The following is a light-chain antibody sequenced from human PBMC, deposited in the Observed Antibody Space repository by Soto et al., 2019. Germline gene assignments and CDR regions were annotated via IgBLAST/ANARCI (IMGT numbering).Light chain of an antibody. V-gene: IGLV2-14*01. CDR3: SSYTSSSTLV. Sequence: QSACVSGSPGQSITISCTGTSSDVGAYNYVSWYQQHPGKAPKLMICDVSNRPSGVSNRFSGSKSGNTASLTISGLQAEDEADYYCSSYTSSSTLVFGTGTKLTVL. CDR1: SSDVGAYNY. CDR2: DVS. J-gene: IGLJ1*01.